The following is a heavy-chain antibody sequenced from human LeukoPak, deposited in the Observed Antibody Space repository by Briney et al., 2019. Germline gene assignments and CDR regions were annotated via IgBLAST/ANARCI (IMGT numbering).Heavy chain of an antibody. Sequence: SETLSLTCTVSGGSISSYYWSWIRQPPGKGLEGIGYIYYSGSTNYNPSLKSRVTISVDTSKNQFSLKLSSVTAADTAVYYCARVRGYSFPFDYWGQGTLVTVSS. CDR3: ARVRGYSFPFDY. J-gene: IGHJ4*02. D-gene: IGHD5-18*01. CDR2: IYYSGST. V-gene: IGHV4-59*01. CDR1: GGSISSYY.